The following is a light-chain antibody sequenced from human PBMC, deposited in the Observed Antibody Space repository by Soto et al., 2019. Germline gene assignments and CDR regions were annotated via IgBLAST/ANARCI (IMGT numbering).Light chain of an antibody. CDR1: ETVSTN. CDR2: DVS. Sequence: ETVLTQSPVTLSVCNGERVTLSCRASETVSTNLAWYQQRPGQAPRLLIYDVSTGATGIPARFSGRRSGTEFTLTISSLQSEDVRVYYSQEDKIWPQTFGQGTKVDIK. CDR3: QEDKIWPQT. J-gene: IGKJ1*01. V-gene: IGKV3-15*01.